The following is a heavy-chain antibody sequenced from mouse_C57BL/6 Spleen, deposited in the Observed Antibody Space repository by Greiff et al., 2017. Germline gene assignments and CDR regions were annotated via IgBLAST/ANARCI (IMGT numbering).Heavy chain of an antibody. J-gene: IGHJ3*01. V-gene: IGHV1-64*01. CDR3: AHLFMAPFAY. CDR1: GYTFTSYW. CDR2: IHPNSGST. Sequence: QVQLQQPGAELVKPGASVKLSCKASGYTFTSYWMPWVKQRPGQGLEWIGMIHPNSGSTNYNEKFKSKATLTVDKSSSTAYMQLSSLTSEDSAVYYCAHLFMAPFAYWGQGTLVTVSA. D-gene: IGHD1-1*01.